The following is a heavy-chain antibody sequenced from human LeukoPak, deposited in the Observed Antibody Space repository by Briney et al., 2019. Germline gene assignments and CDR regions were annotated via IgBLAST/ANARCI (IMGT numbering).Heavy chain of an antibody. V-gene: IGHV3-30*02. J-gene: IGHJ4*02. CDR1: GFDFRNYG. CDR2: TRDDGSKN. Sequence: GGCLTVACAAAGFDFRNYGIHWVRQAPGKWREWLAYTRDDGSKNWCGGCVKGRFTILRDNSKSTLYLQMNSLRREHTAVYYCANGDCRGGRCSYGGYWGQGTLVTVSS. CDR3: ANGDCRGGRCSYGGY. D-gene: IGHD2-15*01.